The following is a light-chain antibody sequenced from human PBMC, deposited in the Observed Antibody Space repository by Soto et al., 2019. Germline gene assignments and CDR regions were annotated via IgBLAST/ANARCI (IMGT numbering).Light chain of an antibody. CDR1: QDIKNY. Sequence: DIQMTQSPSSLSASVGDRVTITCQASQDIKNYLNWYQQKPGKAPNLLIYDASNLKTGVPSRFMRSGSGTHFTFTISSLQPEDIATYYCQHYDHLPPLSFGGGTKVEIK. J-gene: IGKJ4*01. CDR3: QHYDHLPPLS. V-gene: IGKV1-33*01. CDR2: DAS.